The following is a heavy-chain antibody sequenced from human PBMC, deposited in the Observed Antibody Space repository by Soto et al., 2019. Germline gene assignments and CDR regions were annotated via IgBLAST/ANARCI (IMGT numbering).Heavy chain of an antibody. J-gene: IGHJ4*02. CDR1: GFTFSSYG. V-gene: IGHV3-30*18. Sequence: VQLVESGGGVVQPGRSLRLSCAASGFTFSSYGMHWVRQAPGKGLEWVAVISYDGSNKYYADSVKGRFTISRDNSKNTLYLQMNSLRAEDTAVYYCAKDSGRLGFLVDYWGQGTLVTVSS. CDR3: AKDSGRLGFLVDY. CDR2: ISYDGSNK. D-gene: IGHD3-10*01.